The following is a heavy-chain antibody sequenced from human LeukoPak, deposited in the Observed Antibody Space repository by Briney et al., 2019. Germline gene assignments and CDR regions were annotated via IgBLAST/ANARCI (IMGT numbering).Heavy chain of an antibody. V-gene: IGHV3-21*01. CDR1: GFTFSSYS. D-gene: IGHD3-9*01. CDR3: ARVARNYDILTGYSMDY. J-gene: IGHJ4*02. CDR2: ISSSSSYI. Sequence: GGSLRLSCAASGFTFSSYSLNWVRQAPGKGLEWVSSISSSSSYIYYADSVKGRFTISRDNAKNSLYLQMNSLRAEDTAVYYCARVARNYDILTGYSMDYWGQGTLVTVSS.